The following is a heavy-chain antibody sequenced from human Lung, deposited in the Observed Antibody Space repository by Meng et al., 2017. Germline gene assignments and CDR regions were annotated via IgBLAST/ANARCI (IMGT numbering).Heavy chain of an antibody. Sequence: QGQLQQVGAGLVKPSETLSLTCVGSGGSFSDYYWSWIRQPPGKGLEWIGEINHSGSTNYNPSLESRATISVDTSQNNLSLKLSSVTAADSAVYYCARGPTTMAHDFDYWGQGTLVTVSS. CDR1: GGSFSDYY. V-gene: IGHV4-34*01. J-gene: IGHJ4*02. D-gene: IGHD4-11*01. CDR2: INHSGST. CDR3: ARGPTTMAHDFDY.